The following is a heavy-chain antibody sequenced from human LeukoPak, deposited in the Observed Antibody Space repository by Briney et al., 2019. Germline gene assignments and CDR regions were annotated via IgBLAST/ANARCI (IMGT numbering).Heavy chain of an antibody. V-gene: IGHV4-39*01. CDR3: ARRLCSSTSCYYAFDI. CDR1: GGSISSRSYY. D-gene: IGHD2-2*01. CDR2: IYYSGSA. Sequence: SETLSLSCSVSGGSISSRSYYWGWIRQPPVKGLEWIGNIYYSGSAFYNPSLKSRVTISVDTSKNQFSLRLSSVTAADTAVYYCARRLCSSTSCYYAFDIWGQGTMVTVSS. J-gene: IGHJ3*02.